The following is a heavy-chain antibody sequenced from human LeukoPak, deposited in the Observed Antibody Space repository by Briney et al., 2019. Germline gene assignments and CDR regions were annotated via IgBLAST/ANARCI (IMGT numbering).Heavy chain of an antibody. CDR1: GHYMNSDY. D-gene: IGHD3-22*01. CDR2: ISYNGNT. CDR3: ARGDSGYYDY. Sequence: SETLSLTCTVSGHYMNSDYWSWIRQPPGKGLEWIGYISYNGNTDYNPSLKSRVTMSVDTSKKQFSLRLSSVTAADTAVYYCARGDSGYYDYWGQGTLVTVSS. J-gene: IGHJ4*02. V-gene: IGHV4-59*08.